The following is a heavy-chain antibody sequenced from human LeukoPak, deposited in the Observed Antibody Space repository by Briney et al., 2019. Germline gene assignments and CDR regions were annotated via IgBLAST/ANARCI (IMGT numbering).Heavy chain of an antibody. V-gene: IGHV3-23*01. CDR3: AKDRDDSRVFDY. CDR2: ISGSGGST. J-gene: IGHJ4*02. Sequence: PGGSLRLSCTASGFTFSSYAMSWVRQAPGKGLEWVSAISGSGGSTYYADSVKGRFTISRDNSKNTLYLQMNSLRAEDTAVYYCAKDRDDSRVFDYWGQGTLVTVSS. CDR1: GFTFSSYA. D-gene: IGHD1-1*01.